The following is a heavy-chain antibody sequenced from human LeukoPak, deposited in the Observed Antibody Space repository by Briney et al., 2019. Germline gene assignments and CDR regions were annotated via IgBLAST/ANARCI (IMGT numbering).Heavy chain of an antibody. CDR1: GFTFDDYA. CDR3: AKDKGIAVTGTWDY. Sequence: GGSLRLSCAASGFTFDDYAMHWVRQAPGKGLEWVSGISWNSGSIGYADPVKGRFTISRDNAKNSLYLQMNSLRAEDTALYYCAKDKGIAVTGTWDYWGQGTLVTVSS. V-gene: IGHV3-9*01. J-gene: IGHJ4*02. D-gene: IGHD6-19*01. CDR2: ISWNSGSI.